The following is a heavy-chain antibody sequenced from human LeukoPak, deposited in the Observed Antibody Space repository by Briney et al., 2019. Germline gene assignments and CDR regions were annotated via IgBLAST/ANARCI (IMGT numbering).Heavy chain of an antibody. CDR1: GFTFRSYA. CDR2: ITATGDTA. D-gene: IGHD6-19*01. CDR3: AGDRNSDWYSPLDY. V-gene: IGHV3-23*01. Sequence: WGSVSLSCAASGFTFRSYAMSWVRQAPGKGLEWVAIITATGDTAYYADSVKGRFTISSDNSRNTVYMKMDSLRAEDTAIYYCAGDRNSDWYSPLDYWGQGSQVTVSP. J-gene: IGHJ4*02.